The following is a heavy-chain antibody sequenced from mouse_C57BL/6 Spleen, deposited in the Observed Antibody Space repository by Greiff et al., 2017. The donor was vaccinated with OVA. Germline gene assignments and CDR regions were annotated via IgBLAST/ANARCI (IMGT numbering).Heavy chain of an antibody. V-gene: IGHV2-2*01. Sequence: VNLVESGPGLVQPSQSLSITCTVSGFSLTSYGVHWVRQSPGKGLEWLGVIWSGGSTDYNAAFISRLSISKDNSKSQVFFKMNSLQADDTAIYYCARAYYSNYDAMDYWGQGTSVTVSS. CDR2: IWSGGST. D-gene: IGHD2-5*01. CDR3: ARAYYSNYDAMDY. CDR1: GFSLTSYG. J-gene: IGHJ4*01.